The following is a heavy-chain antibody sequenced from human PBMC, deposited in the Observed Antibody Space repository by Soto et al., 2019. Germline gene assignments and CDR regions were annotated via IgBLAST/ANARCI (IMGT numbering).Heavy chain of an antibody. CDR1: GYTLTSYA. V-gene: IGHV1-3*01. J-gene: IGHJ4*02. CDR3: AWSIVVVTALDY. Sequence: ASVKVSCKASGYTLTSYAMHWVRQAPGQRLEWMGWINAGNGNTKYSQKFQGRVTITRDTSASTAYMELSSLRSEDTAVYYCAWSIVVVTALDYWGQGTLVTVSS. CDR2: INAGNGNT. D-gene: IGHD2-21*02.